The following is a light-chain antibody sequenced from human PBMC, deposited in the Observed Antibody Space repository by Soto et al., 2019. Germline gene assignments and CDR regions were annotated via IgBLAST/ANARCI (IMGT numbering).Light chain of an antibody. CDR2: GVS. J-gene: IGKJ1*01. V-gene: IGKV3-15*01. Sequence: EIVMTQSPATLSVSPGERATLSCRASQSVRSNLAWYQQKPGQAPRLLIYGVSTRATGIPARFSGSGSETEFTLTISSLQSKDFAVYYCQQYNNWPPWTFGQGTNVEVK. CDR3: QQYNNWPPWT. CDR1: QSVRSN.